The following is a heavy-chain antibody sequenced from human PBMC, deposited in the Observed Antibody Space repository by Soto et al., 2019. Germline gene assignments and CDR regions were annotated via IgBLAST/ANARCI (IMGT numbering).Heavy chain of an antibody. CDR2: INPNSGGT. CDR1: GYTFTGYY. Sequence: QVPLVQSGAEVKKPGASVKVSCKASGYTFTGYYMHWVRQAPGQGLEWMGWINPNSGGTNYAQKFQGRVTMTRDTSISTAYMELSRLRSDDTAVYYCARDPALIVVVPAAMGWFDPWGQGTLVTVSS. J-gene: IGHJ5*02. D-gene: IGHD2-2*01. CDR3: ARDPALIVVVPAAMGWFDP. V-gene: IGHV1-2*02.